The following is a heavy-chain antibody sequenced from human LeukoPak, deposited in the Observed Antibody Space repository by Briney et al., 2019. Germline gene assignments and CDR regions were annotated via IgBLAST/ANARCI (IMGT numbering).Heavy chain of an antibody. CDR2: INHSGST. CDR1: GGSFSGYY. D-gene: IGHD3-10*01. J-gene: IGHJ6*03. Sequence: SETLSLTCAVYGGSFSGYYWSWIRQPPGKGLEWIREINHSGSTNYNPSLKSRVTISVDTSKNQFSLKLSSVTAADTAVYYCARSGGYYYGSGISVRYYYYYYMDVWGKGTTVTVSS. V-gene: IGHV4-34*01. CDR3: ARSGGYYYGSGISVRYYYYYYMDV.